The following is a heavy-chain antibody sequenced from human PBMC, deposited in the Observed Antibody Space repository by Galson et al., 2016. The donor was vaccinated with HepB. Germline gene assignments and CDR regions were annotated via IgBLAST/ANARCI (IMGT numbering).Heavy chain of an antibody. CDR3: AASSGWGRLDF. V-gene: IGHV4-4*02. Sequence: SETLSLTCAVSGVSIDIGYWWSWVRQTPGKGLEWIGEMYPSGQSNYNPSLKSRVSISVDRSKSQFSLELTSVTAADTAVYFCAASSGWGRLDFWGQGTLVPVSS. J-gene: IGHJ4*02. D-gene: IGHD6-19*01. CDR1: GVSIDIGYW. CDR2: MYPSGQS.